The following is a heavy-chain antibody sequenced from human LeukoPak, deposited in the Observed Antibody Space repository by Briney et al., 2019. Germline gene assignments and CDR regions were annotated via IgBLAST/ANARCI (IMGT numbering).Heavy chain of an antibody. CDR3: ARDFPLSGATREPLDY. J-gene: IGHJ4*02. CDR2: IYYSGST. Sequence: SETLSLTCSVSGGSISSSSYYWGWIRQPPGKGLEWIGNIYYSGSTYYHPSLNSRVTISVDTSKNQFSLKLSSVTAADTAVYYCARDFPLSGATREPLDYWGQGTLVTVSS. D-gene: IGHD5-12*01. V-gene: IGHV4-39*07. CDR1: GGSISSSSYY.